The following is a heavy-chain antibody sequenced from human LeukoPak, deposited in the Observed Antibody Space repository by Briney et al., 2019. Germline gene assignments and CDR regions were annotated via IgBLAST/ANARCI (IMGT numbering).Heavy chain of an antibody. V-gene: IGHV1-69*13. CDR3: ARDWELRWSQGGFDY. CDR1: GGTFSSYT. Sequence: SVKVSCKASGGTFSSYTINWVRQAPGQGLEWMGGIIPIFGTAYYAQKFQGRVTITADESTSTAYMELSSLKSEDTAVYYCARDWELRWSQGGFDYWGQGTLLAVSS. J-gene: IGHJ4*02. D-gene: IGHD3-10*01. CDR2: IIPIFGTA.